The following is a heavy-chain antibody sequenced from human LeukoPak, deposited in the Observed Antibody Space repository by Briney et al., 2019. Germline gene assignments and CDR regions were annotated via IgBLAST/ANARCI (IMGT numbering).Heavy chain of an antibody. D-gene: IGHD5-12*01. CDR2: INPNSGGT. CDR1: GYTFTSYG. V-gene: IGHV1-2*02. J-gene: IGHJ4*02. Sequence: GASVKVSCKASGYTFTSYGISWVRQAPGQGLEWMGWINPNSGGTNYAQKFQGRVTMTRDTSVSTAYMELSRLRSDDTAVYYCARAYIVATITYYYFDYWGQGTLVTVSS. CDR3: ARAYIVATITYYYFDY.